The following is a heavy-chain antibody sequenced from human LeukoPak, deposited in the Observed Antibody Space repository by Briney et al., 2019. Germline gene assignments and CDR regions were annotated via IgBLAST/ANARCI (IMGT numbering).Heavy chain of an antibody. D-gene: IGHD3/OR15-3a*01. J-gene: IGHJ4*02. Sequence: GGSLRLSCAASGFTFSSYAMGWGRQAQGGGLGWVSTIGDTTYYADSVKGRFTISRDDSKNTLYLQMKSLGAEDTAVYYCARLWPAATSSRFDFWGQGTLVTVSS. CDR3: ARLWPAATSSRFDF. V-gene: IGHV3-23*01. CDR2: IGDTT. CDR1: GFTFSSYA.